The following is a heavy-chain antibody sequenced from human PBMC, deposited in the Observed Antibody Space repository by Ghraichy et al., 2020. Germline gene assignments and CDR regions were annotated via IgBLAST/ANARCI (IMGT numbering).Heavy chain of an antibody. Sequence: GGSLRLSCAASGFTFSSYWMHWVRQAPGKGLVWVSRVNSDGISTSYADSVKGRFTISRDNAKNTLYLQMNSLRAEDTAVFYCARLGASTVTLWGQGTLVTVSS. CDR3: ARLGASTVTL. D-gene: IGHD4-17*01. CDR2: VNSDGIST. V-gene: IGHV3-74*01. CDR1: GFTFSSYW. J-gene: IGHJ4*02.